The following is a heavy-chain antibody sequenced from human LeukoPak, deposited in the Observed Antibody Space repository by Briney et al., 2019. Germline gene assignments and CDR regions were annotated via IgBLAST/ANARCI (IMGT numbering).Heavy chain of an antibody. CDR2: INHSGST. V-gene: IGHV4-34*01. CDR3: ARQRIAARTADY. D-gene: IGHD6-6*01. CDR1: GGSFSGYY. J-gene: IGHJ4*02. Sequence: SETLSLTCAVYGGSFSGYYWSWIRQPPGKGLEWIGEINHSGSTNYNPSLKSRVTISVDTSKNQFSLKLSSVTAADTAVYYCARQRIAARTADYWGQGTLVTVSS.